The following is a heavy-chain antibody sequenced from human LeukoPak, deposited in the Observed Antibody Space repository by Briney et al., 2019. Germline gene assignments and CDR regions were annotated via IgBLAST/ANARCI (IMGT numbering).Heavy chain of an antibody. CDR1: GYTFTSYG. CDR3: ARRGTHSSWYGSSGWYDNWFDP. Sequence: ASVKVSCKASGYTFTSYGISWVRQAPGQGLEGRGWISAYNGNTNYAQKPQGRVNMTTDTSTSTAYMELRSLRSDDTAVYYCARRGTHSSWYGSSGWYDNWFDPWGQGTLVTVSS. V-gene: IGHV1-18*01. CDR2: ISAYNGNT. J-gene: IGHJ5*02. D-gene: IGHD6-19*01.